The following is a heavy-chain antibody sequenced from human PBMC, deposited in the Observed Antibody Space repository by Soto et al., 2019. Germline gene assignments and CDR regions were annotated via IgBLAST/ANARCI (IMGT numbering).Heavy chain of an antibody. CDR1: GFTFSSYA. Sequence: GGSLRLSCAASGFTFSSYAMSWVRQAPGKGLEWVSAISGSGGSTYYADSVKGRFTISRDNSKNTLYLQMNSLRAEDTAVYYCARDLGPDYYYGMDVWGQGTTVTVSS. CDR3: ARDLGPDYYYGMDV. CDR2: ISGSGGST. V-gene: IGHV3-23*01. D-gene: IGHD3-16*01. J-gene: IGHJ6*02.